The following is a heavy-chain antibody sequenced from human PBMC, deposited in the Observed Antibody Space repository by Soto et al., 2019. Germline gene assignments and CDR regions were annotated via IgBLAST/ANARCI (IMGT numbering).Heavy chain of an antibody. CDR2: ISHDGRQK. CDR1: RFSVTSHA. J-gene: IGHJ4*02. V-gene: IGHV3-30*04. D-gene: IGHD3-9*01. CDR3: AKDVYFDSYYFDQ. Sequence: GGSLRLSCAASRFSVTSHAMHWVRQAPGKGLEWVAVISHDGRQKHYIDSVRGRFTLSRDESDNTVYLQMNSLRREDTAMYYCAKDVYFDSYYFDQWGQGTLVTVSS.